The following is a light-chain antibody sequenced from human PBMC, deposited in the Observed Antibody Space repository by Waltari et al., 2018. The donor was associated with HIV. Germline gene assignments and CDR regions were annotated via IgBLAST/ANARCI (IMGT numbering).Light chain of an antibody. CDR1: ASDIGRND. V-gene: IGLV1-51*01. J-gene: IGLJ1*01. CDR2: ANN. Sequence: QSVLTQPPSVSAAPGQTVTIPCSGTASDIGRNDVPWYQQVPGTAPKVVIYANNDRPSEIPDRFSGSKSGTSATLGITGLQTGDEAVYYCATWDSSLGGYIFGSGTKVTVL. CDR3: ATWDSSLGGYI.